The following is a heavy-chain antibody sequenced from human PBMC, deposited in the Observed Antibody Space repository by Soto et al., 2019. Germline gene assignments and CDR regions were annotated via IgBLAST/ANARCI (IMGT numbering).Heavy chain of an antibody. Sequence: ASVKVSWKASGYALTHYYIHWVRQDPGQGLEWMGIINPNGGITTYAQKFRAGFTMTRDTSTSTVYLELSRRRSEDSAIYDCATSVNSAMAFDYWGQGTLVTVSS. CDR3: ATSVNSAMAFDY. J-gene: IGHJ4*02. CDR2: INPNGGIT. V-gene: IGHV1-46*01. CDR1: GYALTHYY. D-gene: IGHD5-18*01.